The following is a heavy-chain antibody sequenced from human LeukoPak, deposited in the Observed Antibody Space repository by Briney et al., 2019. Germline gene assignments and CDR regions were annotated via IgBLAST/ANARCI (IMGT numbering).Heavy chain of an antibody. J-gene: IGHJ3*02. Sequence: SQTLSLTCAVSGGSISSGGYSWSWIRQPPGKGLEWIGLVFHSVRSSYNPSLKSRVTISVDRSKNQFSLKLSSVTAADTAVYYCARDSYYYDSSGYPPAFDIWGQGTMVTVSS. V-gene: IGHV4-30-2*01. CDR1: GGSISSGGYS. CDR2: VFHSVRS. D-gene: IGHD3-22*01. CDR3: ARDSYYYDSSGYPPAFDI.